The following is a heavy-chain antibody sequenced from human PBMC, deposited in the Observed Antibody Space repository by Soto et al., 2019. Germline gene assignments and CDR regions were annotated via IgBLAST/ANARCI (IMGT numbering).Heavy chain of an antibody. CDR2: ISSSGTGV. J-gene: IGHJ3*01. Sequence: QVQLVESGGGLVKPGGSLRISCAASGFTFSDYYMTWIRQAPGKGLAWVSYISSSGTGVYYADSVKGRFTISRDNAKNSLYLLMSSLRAEDTAVYYCARAYSDAFDLWGQGTMVTVSS. D-gene: IGHD2-15*01. CDR1: GFTFSDYY. V-gene: IGHV3-11*01. CDR3: ARAYSDAFDL.